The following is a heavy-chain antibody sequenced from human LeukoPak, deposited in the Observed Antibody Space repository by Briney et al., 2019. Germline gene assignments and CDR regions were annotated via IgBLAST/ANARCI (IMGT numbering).Heavy chain of an antibody. J-gene: IGHJ4*02. CDR2: ITSSGAAT. CDR3: AKDRPNYYGSNGHYYKLNGDC. D-gene: IGHD3-22*01. CDR1: GFTFSSYA. Sequence: GGSLRLSCAASGFTFSSYAMSWARQAPGKGLEWVSSITSSGAATYYADSVKGRFTISRDNSDNTLYLQMNSLRAEDTAVYYCAKDRPNYYGSNGHYYKLNGDCWGQGTLVTVSS. V-gene: IGHV3-23*01.